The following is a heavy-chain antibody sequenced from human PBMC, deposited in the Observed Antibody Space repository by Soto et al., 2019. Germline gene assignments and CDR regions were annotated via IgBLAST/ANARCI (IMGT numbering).Heavy chain of an antibody. CDR3: ARESEDLTSNFDY. J-gene: IGHJ4*02. CDR1: GVTFTRYS. Sequence: GGSLRLSCAASGVTFTRYSMNWVRQAPGKGLEWVSSISSTTNYIYYADSMKGRFTVTRDNAKNSVYLEMNSLSAEDKALYYCARESEDLTSNFDYWGQGTLVTVSS. CDR2: ISSTTNYI. V-gene: IGHV3-21*01.